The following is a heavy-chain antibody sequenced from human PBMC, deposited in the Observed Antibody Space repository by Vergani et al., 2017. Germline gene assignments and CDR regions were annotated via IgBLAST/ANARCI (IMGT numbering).Heavy chain of an antibody. D-gene: IGHD3-10*01. CDR2: ISAYNGNT. CDR1: GYTFTSYG. Sequence: QVQLVQSGAEVKKPGASVKVSCKASGYTFTSYGISWVRQAPGQGLEWMGGISAYNGNTNYAQKLQGRVTMTTDTSTSTTYMELRSLTSDDTAVYYCARGLSDYYGSGSFPNDDYWGQGTLVTVSS. J-gene: IGHJ4*02. V-gene: IGHV1-18*01. CDR3: ARGLSDYYGSGSFPNDDY.